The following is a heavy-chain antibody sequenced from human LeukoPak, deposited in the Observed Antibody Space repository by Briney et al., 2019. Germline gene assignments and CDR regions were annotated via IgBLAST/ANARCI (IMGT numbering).Heavy chain of an antibody. D-gene: IGHD3-10*01. CDR3: ASQFYGSGSYFSYYYYYYMDV. Sequence: ASVKVSCKASGYTFTSYAMNWVRQAPGQGLEWMGWINTTTGNPTYAQGFTGRFVFSLDTSVSTAYLQISSLKAEDTAVYYCASQFYGSGSYFSYYYYYYMDVWGQGTLVTVSS. J-gene: IGHJ6*03. CDR2: INTTTGNP. V-gene: IGHV7-4-1*02. CDR1: GYTFTSYA.